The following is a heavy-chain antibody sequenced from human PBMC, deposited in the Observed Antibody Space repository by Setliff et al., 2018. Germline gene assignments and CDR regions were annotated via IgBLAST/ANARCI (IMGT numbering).Heavy chain of an antibody. V-gene: IGHV3-43D*04. CDR2: ISWDGIST. CDR3: ARVAGRGRYWYFDIVVVVAARRIHGMDV. J-gene: IGHJ6*02. Sequence: PGGSLRLSCAASGFTFDDYAMHWVRQAPGKGLEWVSLISWDGISTYYADSVKGRFTISRDNNKNSLYLQMNSLRTEDTAVYYCARVAGRGRYWYFDIVVVVAARRIHGMDVWGQGTTVTVSS. CDR1: GFTFDDYA. D-gene: IGHD2-15*01.